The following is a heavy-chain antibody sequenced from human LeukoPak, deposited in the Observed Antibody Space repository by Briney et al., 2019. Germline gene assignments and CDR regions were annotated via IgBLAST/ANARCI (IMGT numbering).Heavy chain of an antibody. J-gene: IGHJ4*02. CDR3: ATDQRYAFDY. Sequence: GGSLRLSCATSGFSFTDYPMNWVRQAPGKGLEWISNIRTTAEGAKYAYYADSVKGRVTISRDDGKNTLYLHTNSLRDDDTAVYYCATDQRYAFDYWGQGILVTVSS. V-gene: IGHV3-48*02. CDR1: GFSFTDYP. D-gene: IGHD3-9*01. CDR2: IRTTAEGAKYA.